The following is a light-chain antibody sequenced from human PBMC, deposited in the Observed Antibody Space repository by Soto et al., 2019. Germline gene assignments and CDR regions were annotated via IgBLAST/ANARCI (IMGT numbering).Light chain of an antibody. CDR3: SSYTSSNTLYV. J-gene: IGLJ1*01. V-gene: IGLV2-14*01. CDR1: SSDVGGYNY. Sequence: QSALTQPASVSGSPGQSITISCTGTSSDVGGYNYVSWCQQHPGKAPKLMIYDVNNRPSGVSDRFSGSKSGNTASLTISGLQAEDEADYFCSSYTSSNTLYVLGAGTKVTVL. CDR2: DVN.